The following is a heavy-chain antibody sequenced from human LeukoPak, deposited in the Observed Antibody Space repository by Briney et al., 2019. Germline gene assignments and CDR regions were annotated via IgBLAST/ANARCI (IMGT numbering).Heavy chain of an antibody. CDR3: ARGLHGAYYYDSRCYYFWSFFDY. J-gene: IGHJ4*01. D-gene: IGHD3-22*01. V-gene: IGHV4-34*01. Sequence: SETLSLTCAVYGGSFSGYYWSWIRQPPGKGLEWIGEINHSGSTNYNPSLKSRVTISVDTSKNQFSLKLSSVTAADTAVYYCARGLHGAYYYDSRCYYFWSFFDYLGQGTLVTGSS. CDR1: GGSFSGYY. CDR2: INHSGST.